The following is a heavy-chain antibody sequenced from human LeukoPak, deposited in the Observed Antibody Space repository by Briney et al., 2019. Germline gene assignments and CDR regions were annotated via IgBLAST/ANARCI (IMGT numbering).Heavy chain of an antibody. CDR2: IGANGAT. CDR1: GFTFNDYA. D-gene: IGHD1-26*01. CDR3: AKRGPGPLPGSYDH. V-gene: IGHV3-23*01. Sequence: GGSLRLSCVVSGFTFNDYAMNWVRQAPGKGLEWVSAIGANGATFYKDSVEGRFTISRDRANNAVYLQMNSLRAEDSAIYYCAKRGPGPLPGSYDHWGQGTLVTVSS. J-gene: IGHJ4*02.